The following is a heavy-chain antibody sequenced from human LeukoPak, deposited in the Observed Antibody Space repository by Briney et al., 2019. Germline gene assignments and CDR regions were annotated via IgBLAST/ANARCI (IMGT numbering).Heavy chain of an antibody. CDR1: GDTFSSYV. V-gene: IGHV1-69*13. J-gene: IGHJ4*02. Sequence: GASVKVSCKASGDTFSSYVISWVRQAPGQGLEWMGGINPVFGTAHYAQKFQGRVTITADESTSTAYVELSSLRSEDTAVYYCARGRERIVGATHAFDYWGQGTLVTVSS. CDR2: INPVFGTA. CDR3: ARGRERIVGATHAFDY. D-gene: IGHD1-26*01.